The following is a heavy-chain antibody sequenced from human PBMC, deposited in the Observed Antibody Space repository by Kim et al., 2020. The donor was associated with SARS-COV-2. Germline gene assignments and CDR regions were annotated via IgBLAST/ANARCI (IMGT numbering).Heavy chain of an antibody. CDR3: ARGDCTNGVCYTPDY. D-gene: IGHD2-8*01. J-gene: IGHJ4*02. CDR1: GYSFTSYW. V-gene: IGHV5-51*01. CDR2: IYPGDSDT. Sequence: GESLKISCKGSGYSFTSYWIGWVRQMPGKGLEWMGIIYPGDSDTRYSPSFQGQVTISADKSISTAYLQWSSLKASDTAMYYCARGDCTNGVCYTPDYWGQGTLVTVSS.